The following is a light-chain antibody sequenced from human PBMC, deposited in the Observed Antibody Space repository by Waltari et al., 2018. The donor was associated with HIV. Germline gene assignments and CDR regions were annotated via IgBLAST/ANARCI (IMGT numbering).Light chain of an antibody. Sequence: SYELTQSPSLSVSPGQTASITCSGDKLGDQYACWYQQKPGQSPVLVIYEGTKRPSGIPERVSGTRSGNTATLTIRGTQAVDAADYYWQAWDTSVWVFGGGTKLTVL. CDR1: KLGDQY. V-gene: IGLV3-1*01. CDR2: EGT. J-gene: IGLJ3*02. CDR3: QAWDTSVWV.